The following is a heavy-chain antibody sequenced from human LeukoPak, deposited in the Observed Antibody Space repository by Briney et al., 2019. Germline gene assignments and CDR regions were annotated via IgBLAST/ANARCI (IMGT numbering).Heavy chain of an antibody. V-gene: IGHV4-39*07. CDR1: GGSISSSSYY. CDR3: ARESAGQTTVIKYNWFDP. CDR2: IYYSGST. Sequence: SETLSLTCTVSGGSISSSSYYWGWIRQPPGKGLEWIGSIYYSGSTYYNPSLKSRVTISVDTSKNQFSLKLSSVTAADTAVYYRARESAGQTTVIKYNWFDPWGQGTLVTVSS. J-gene: IGHJ5*02. D-gene: IGHD4-17*01.